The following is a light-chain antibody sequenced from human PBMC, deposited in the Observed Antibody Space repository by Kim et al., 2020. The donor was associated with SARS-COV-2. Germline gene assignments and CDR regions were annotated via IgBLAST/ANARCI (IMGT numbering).Light chain of an antibody. V-gene: IGLV4-69*01. CDR1: SGHSSYA. CDR2: VNSDGSH. Sequence: QLVLTQLPSASASLGASVKLTCTLSSGHSSYAIAWHQQQPERGPRYLLKVNSDGSHNKGDGIPDRFSGSSSGAERYLTISSLQSEDEADYYCQTWGTGIRVFGGGTQLTVL. CDR3: QTWGTGIRV. J-gene: IGLJ3*02.